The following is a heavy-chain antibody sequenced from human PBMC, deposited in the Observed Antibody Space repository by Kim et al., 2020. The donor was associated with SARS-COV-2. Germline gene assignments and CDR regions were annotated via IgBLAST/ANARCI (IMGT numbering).Heavy chain of an antibody. Sequence: ASVKVSCKASGYTFTSYGISWVRQAPGQGLEWMGWISAYNGNTNYAQKLQGRVTMTTDTSTSTAYMELRSLRSDDTAVYYCARDWAEVVAATRTIYYYYGMDVWGQGTTVTVSS. D-gene: IGHD2-15*01. CDR2: ISAYNGNT. J-gene: IGHJ6*02. V-gene: IGHV1-18*01. CDR1: GYTFTSYG. CDR3: ARDWAEVVAATRTIYYYYGMDV.